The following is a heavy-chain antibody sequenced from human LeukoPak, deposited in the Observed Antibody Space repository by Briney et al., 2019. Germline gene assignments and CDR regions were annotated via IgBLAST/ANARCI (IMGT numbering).Heavy chain of an antibody. J-gene: IGHJ4*02. CDR2: IYSGGNT. CDR1: GFTVSSNY. V-gene: IGHV3-53*01. Sequence: GGSLRLSCAASGFTVSSNYMSWVRQVPGKGLEWVSVIYSGGNTYYADSVKGRFTISRDNSKNTLYLQMNSLRAEDTAVYYCAREDPADYWGQGTLVTVSS. CDR3: AREDPADY.